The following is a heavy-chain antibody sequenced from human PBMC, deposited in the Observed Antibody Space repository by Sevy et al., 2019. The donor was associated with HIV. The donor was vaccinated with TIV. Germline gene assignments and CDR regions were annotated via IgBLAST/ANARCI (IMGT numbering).Heavy chain of an antibody. V-gene: IGHV3-23*01. Sequence: GGPLRLSCAASGFTFYNYAMNWVRQAPGKGLEWVSTIFRSGETTYYADSVKARFTISRDNSKNTLYLQMNSLRTEDTALYYCAGARYDSSGSFDAFDIWGQGTMVTVSS. CDR2: IFRSGETT. CDR1: GFTFYNYA. J-gene: IGHJ3*02. CDR3: AGARYDSSGSFDAFDI. D-gene: IGHD3-22*01.